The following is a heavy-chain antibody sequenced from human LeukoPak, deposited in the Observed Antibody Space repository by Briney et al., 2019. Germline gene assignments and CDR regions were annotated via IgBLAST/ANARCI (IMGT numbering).Heavy chain of an antibody. CDR1: GYTFTSYY. J-gene: IGHJ3*02. CDR2: INPSGGST. Sequence: ASVKVSCKASGYTFTSYYMHWVRQAPGQGLEWMGIINPSGGSTSYAQKFQGRVTMTRDTSTSTAYMELSSLRSEDTAVYYCARVAVTTNAFDIWGQGTMVTVSS. D-gene: IGHD4-17*01. CDR3: ARVAVTTNAFDI. V-gene: IGHV1-46*01.